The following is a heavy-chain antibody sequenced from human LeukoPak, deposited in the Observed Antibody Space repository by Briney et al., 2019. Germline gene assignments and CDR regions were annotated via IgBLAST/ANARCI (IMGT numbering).Heavy chain of an antibody. CDR2: ISYDGSNK. Sequence: GGSLRLSCAASGFTFSGYGMHWVRQAPGKGLEWVAVISYDGSNKYYADSVKSRFTISRDNSKNTLYLQMNSLRAEDTAVYFCVHFGSGSHSYFDNWGQGTPVTVSS. CDR1: GFTFSGYG. D-gene: IGHD3-10*01. J-gene: IGHJ4*02. CDR3: VHFGSGSHSYFDN. V-gene: IGHV3-30*03.